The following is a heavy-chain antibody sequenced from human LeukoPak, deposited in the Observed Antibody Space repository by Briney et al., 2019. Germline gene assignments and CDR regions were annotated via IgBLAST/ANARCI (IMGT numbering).Heavy chain of an antibody. Sequence: IHYGGSTNYNPSLKSRGPXSVDTSKNQFSLKLTSVTAADTAVYHCARVDYGTNXXXLFDYWGQXXLVTXXX. CDR2: IHYGGST. D-gene: IGHD4/OR15-4a*01. CDR3: ARVDYGTNXXXLFDY. V-gene: IGHV4-59*01. J-gene: IGHJ4*02.